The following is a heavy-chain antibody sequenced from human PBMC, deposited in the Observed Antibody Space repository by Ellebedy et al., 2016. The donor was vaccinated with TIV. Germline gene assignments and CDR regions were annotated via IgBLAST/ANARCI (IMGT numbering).Heavy chain of an antibody. D-gene: IGHD6-6*01. CDR1: GFTFSSYA. CDR3: AKGTSGKGSSCFDY. Sequence: PGGSLRLSCAASGFTFSSYAMSWVRQAPGKGLEWVSAISGSGDSTNYADSVKGRFTVSRDNSQNTLYLQMNSLRAEDTAVYYCAKGTSGKGSSCFDYWGQGTLVTVSS. V-gene: IGHV3-23*01. J-gene: IGHJ4*02. CDR2: ISGSGDST.